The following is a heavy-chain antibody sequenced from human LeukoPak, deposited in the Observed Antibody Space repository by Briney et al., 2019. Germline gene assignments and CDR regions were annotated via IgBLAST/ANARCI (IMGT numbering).Heavy chain of an antibody. CDR1: GFTSSTYW. V-gene: IGHV3-74*01. Sequence: GWSLRLSCAASGFTSSTYWMHWVRQAPGKGLVWVSRINIDGSSTSYADSVKGRFTISRDNAENTLYLQMNSLKPEDTAVYYCASRIPYESSSYWGQGTLVTVCS. CDR3: ASRIPYESSSY. CDR2: INIDGSST. D-gene: IGHD3-22*01. J-gene: IGHJ4*02.